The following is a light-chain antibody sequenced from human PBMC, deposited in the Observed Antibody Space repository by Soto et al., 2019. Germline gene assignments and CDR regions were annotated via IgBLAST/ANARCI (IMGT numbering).Light chain of an antibody. V-gene: IGKV3-15*01. CDR1: QNLSRN. CDR2: YAS. Sequence: EVVMTQSPVTLSVSPGERATLSCRASQNLSRNLAWYQQQPGQAPRLLIFYASTRATGIPARFSGSGSGTDFTLTISSLQSEDFAVYFCKQYDKWPHTFGQGTKLEIK. J-gene: IGKJ2*01. CDR3: KQYDKWPHT.